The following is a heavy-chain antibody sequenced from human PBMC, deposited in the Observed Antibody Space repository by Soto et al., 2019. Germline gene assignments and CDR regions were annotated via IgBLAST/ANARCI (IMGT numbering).Heavy chain of an antibody. CDR2: IYWNDDK. V-gene: IGHV2-5*01. CDR1: GFSLSTSGVG. J-gene: IGHJ4*02. Sequence: QITLKESGPTLVKPTQTLTLTCTFSGFSLSTSGVGVGWIRQPPGKALEWLALIYWNDDKRYSPSLKSRLPITNDTSKNQVVLTMTNMDPVDTATYYCAQRDILSGYYLGYFDYWGQGTLVTVSS. D-gene: IGHD3-9*01. CDR3: AQRDILSGYYLGYFDY.